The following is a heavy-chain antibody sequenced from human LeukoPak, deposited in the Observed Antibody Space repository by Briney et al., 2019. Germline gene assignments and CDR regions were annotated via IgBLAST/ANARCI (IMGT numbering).Heavy chain of an antibody. J-gene: IGHJ3*02. D-gene: IGHD3-22*01. Sequence: GGSLRLSCAASGFTFNTYAMSWVRQAPGKGLEWVSTISRRGDATYYADSVKGRFTISRDNSKNTLYLQMNSLRAEDTAVYYCAREVPAGGYYDSSVRAFDIWGQGTMVTVSS. CDR1: GFTFNTYA. V-gene: IGHV3-23*01. CDR3: AREVPAGGYYDSSVRAFDI. CDR2: ISRRGDAT.